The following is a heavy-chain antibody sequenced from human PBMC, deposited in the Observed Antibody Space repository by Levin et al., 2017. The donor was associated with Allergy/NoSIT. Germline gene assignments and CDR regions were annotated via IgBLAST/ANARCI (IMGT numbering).Heavy chain of an antibody. Sequence: GGSLRLSCAASGFTFDDYAMHWVRQAPGKGLEWVSGISWNSGSIGYADSVKGRFTISRDNAKNSLYLQMNSLRAEDTALYYCAKDGGMAAAGKHYFDYWGQGTLVTVSS. J-gene: IGHJ4*02. V-gene: IGHV3-9*01. CDR1: GFTFDDYA. CDR3: AKDGGMAAAGKHYFDY. D-gene: IGHD6-13*01. CDR2: ISWNSGSI.